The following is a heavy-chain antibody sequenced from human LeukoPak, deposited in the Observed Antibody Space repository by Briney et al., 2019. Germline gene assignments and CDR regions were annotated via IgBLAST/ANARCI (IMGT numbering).Heavy chain of an antibody. CDR1: GYTFTSYD. Sequence: ASVKVSCKASGYTFTSYDINWVRQATGQGLEWMGWISAYNGNTNYAQKLQGRVTMTTDTSTSTAYMELRSLRSDDTAVYYCARDFQSSGWRYYYGMDVWGQGTTVTVSS. CDR2: ISAYNGNT. J-gene: IGHJ6*02. D-gene: IGHD6-19*01. CDR3: ARDFQSSGWRYYYGMDV. V-gene: IGHV1-18*01.